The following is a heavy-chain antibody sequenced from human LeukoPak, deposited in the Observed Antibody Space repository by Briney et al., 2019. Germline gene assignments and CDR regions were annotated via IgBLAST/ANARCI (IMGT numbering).Heavy chain of an antibody. D-gene: IGHD4-11*01. CDR1: GFTFSDYS. CDR3: ARELTTVTTQGMDV. CDR2: ISGSSSHI. J-gene: IGHJ6*02. Sequence: PGGSLRLSCAASGFTFSDYSMYWVRQAPGKGLEWVSSISGSSSHIYYADSVKGRFTISRDNAKNSLNLQMNSLRGEDTAVYYCARELTTVTTQGMDVWGQGTTVTVSS. V-gene: IGHV3-21*01.